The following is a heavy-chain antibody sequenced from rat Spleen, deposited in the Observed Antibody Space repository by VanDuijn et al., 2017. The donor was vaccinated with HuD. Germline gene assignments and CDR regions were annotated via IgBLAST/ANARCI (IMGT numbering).Heavy chain of an antibody. Sequence: EVQLVESDGGLVQPGRSLKLSCAASGFIFSDYGMAWVRQAPTKGLEWVASISPSGVTYYRDSVKGRFTISRDNAKSTLSLQMDSLRSEDTATYYCARRHYGYTDYFDYWGQGVMVTVSS. CDR2: ISPSGVT. V-gene: IGHV5S13*01. CDR3: ARRHYGYTDYFDY. J-gene: IGHJ2*01. D-gene: IGHD1-4*01. CDR1: GFIFSDYG.